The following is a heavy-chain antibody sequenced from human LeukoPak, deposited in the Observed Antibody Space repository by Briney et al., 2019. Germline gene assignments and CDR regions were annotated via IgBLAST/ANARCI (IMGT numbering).Heavy chain of an antibody. CDR1: GFPFSNYW. CDR2: MKEDGGEI. J-gene: IGHJ6*02. Sequence: GGSLRLSCTASGFPFSNYWMSWVRQAPGKGLEWVANMKEDGGEINYVDSVKGRFTISRDNAKNSLYLQMNSLRAEDTAVYYCARADYYYDSSGSEHYYGMDVWGQGTTVTVSS. V-gene: IGHV3-7*01. CDR3: ARADYYYDSSGSEHYYGMDV. D-gene: IGHD3-22*01.